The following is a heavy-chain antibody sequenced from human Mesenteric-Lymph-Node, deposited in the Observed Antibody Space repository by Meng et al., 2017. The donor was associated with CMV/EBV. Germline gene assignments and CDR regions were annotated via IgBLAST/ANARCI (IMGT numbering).Heavy chain of an antibody. CDR2: TYYRSKWYN. CDR1: GESVSSDSAT. CDR3: ARAANWGAIDY. D-gene: IGHD7-27*01. Sequence: ISGESVSSDSATWNWIRQSASRGLEWLGRTYYRSKWYNDYALSVKSRVIINPDTSKNQFSLQLSSVTPEDTAVYYCARAANWGAIDYWGQGTLVTVPQ. J-gene: IGHJ4*02. V-gene: IGHV6-1*01.